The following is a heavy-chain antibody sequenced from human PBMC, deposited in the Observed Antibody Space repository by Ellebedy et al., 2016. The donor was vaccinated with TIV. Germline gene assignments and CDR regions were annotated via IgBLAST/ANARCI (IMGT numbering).Heavy chain of an antibody. CDR3: AKQTDKSRGQYRDD. CDR2: ISGSGDVT. V-gene: IGHV3-23*01. Sequence: ESLKISCAASGFSFSTSGMSWVRQAPGRRPEWLSAISGSGDVTYYADSVKGRFTISRDNSKNTLYMQMDSLRAEDTAIYFCAKQTDKSRGQYRDDWGQGTLVTVSS. CDR1: GFSFSTSG. D-gene: IGHD6-19*01. J-gene: IGHJ4*02.